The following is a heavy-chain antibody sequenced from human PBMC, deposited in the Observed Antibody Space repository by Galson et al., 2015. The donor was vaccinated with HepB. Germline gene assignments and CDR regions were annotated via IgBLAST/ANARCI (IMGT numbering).Heavy chain of an antibody. V-gene: IGHV3-30*19. J-gene: IGHJ4*02. Sequence: SLRLSCAASGFTFSSYGMHWVRQAPGKGLEWVAVISYDGTSKYYADSVKGRFTISRDNSKNTLHLQMNSLRAEDTALYYCARGADWNSFDYWGQGTLVTVSS. CDR3: ARGADWNSFDY. D-gene: IGHD1-1*01. CDR1: GFTFSSYG. CDR2: ISYDGTSK.